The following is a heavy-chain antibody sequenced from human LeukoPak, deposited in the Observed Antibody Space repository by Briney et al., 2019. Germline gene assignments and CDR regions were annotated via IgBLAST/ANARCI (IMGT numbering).Heavy chain of an antibody. Sequence: GASVKVSCKASGYTFTGYYMHWVRQAPGQGLEWMGWINPNSGGTNYAQKFQGRVTITRDTSISTAYMELSRLRSDDTAVYYCAREITMIVVAIGHWGQGTLVTVSS. CDR3: AREITMIVVAIGH. CDR2: INPNSGGT. D-gene: IGHD3-22*01. J-gene: IGHJ4*02. CDR1: GYTFTGYY. V-gene: IGHV1-2*02.